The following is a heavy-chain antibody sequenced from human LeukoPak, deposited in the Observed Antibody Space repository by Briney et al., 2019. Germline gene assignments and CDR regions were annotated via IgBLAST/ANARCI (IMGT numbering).Heavy chain of an antibody. D-gene: IGHD2-2*01. V-gene: IGHV3-23*01. Sequence: GASLRLSCAASGFTFSTYAMSWVRQAPGKGLEWVSAVSGDGSSTYYADSVKGRFTISRDSSKNTLYLQMNSLRAEDTAVYYCAKTSGGNYWGQGTLVTVSS. CDR2: VSGDGSST. J-gene: IGHJ4*02. CDR3: AKTSGGNY. CDR1: GFTFSTYA.